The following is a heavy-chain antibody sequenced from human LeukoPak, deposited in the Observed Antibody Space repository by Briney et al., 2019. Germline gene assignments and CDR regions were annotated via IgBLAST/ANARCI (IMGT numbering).Heavy chain of an antibody. J-gene: IGHJ4*02. CDR1: GGSISSYY. Sequence: SETLSLTCTVSGGSISSYYWSWILQPAGKGLEGIGRIYTSGSTNYNPSLKSRVTMAVDTSKNQFSLKLSSVTAADTAVYYCAVTYDFWSGSIDYWGQGTLVTVSS. CDR3: AVTYDFWSGSIDY. CDR2: IYTSGST. V-gene: IGHV4-4*07. D-gene: IGHD3-3*01.